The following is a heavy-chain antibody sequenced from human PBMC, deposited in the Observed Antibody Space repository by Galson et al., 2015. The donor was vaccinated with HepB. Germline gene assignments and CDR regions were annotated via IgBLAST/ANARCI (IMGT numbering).Heavy chain of an antibody. J-gene: IGHJ4*02. CDR2: INHGGST. Sequence: LSLTCAVYGGSFSGYYWSWIRQPPGKGLEWIGEINHGGSTNYNPSLKSRVTISVDTSKNQFSLKLSSVTAADTAVYYCARFSGSSDWWGQGTLVTVSS. CDR3: ARFSGSSDW. CDR1: GGSFSGYY. D-gene: IGHD6-19*01. V-gene: IGHV4-34*01.